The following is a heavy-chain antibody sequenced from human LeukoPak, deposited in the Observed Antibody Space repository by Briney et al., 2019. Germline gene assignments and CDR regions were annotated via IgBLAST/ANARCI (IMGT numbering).Heavy chain of an antibody. J-gene: IGHJ4*02. D-gene: IGHD3-22*01. CDR2: LSYDGINK. CDR1: GFTFSICA. Sequence: GGSLTLSCAASGFTFSICAMHWVRQAPGKGLEWVATLSYDGINKYYAESVKGRFTISRDNSKNTLYLQMNSLRAEDTAVYYCVRGVGLYDTIGYFDYWGQGTLVTVSS. CDR3: VRGVGLYDTIGYFDY. V-gene: IGHV3-30-3*01.